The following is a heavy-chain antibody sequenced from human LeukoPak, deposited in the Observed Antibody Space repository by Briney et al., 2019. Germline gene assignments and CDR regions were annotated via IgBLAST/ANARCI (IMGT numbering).Heavy chain of an antibody. CDR3: GKDSGRYTYGLFDF. Sequence: PGGSLRLSCAASGFTFSSYAMSWVRQAPGKGLEWVSTISGDGGSTYYADSVKGRFTISRDNSKNTLYPQMNSLSDGDTAVYYCGKDSGRYTYGLFDFWGQGTLVTVSS. J-gene: IGHJ4*02. CDR1: GFTFSSYA. D-gene: IGHD5-18*01. CDR2: ISGDGGST. V-gene: IGHV3-23*01.